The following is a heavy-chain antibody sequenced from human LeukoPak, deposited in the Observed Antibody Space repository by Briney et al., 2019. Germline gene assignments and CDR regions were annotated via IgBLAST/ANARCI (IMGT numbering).Heavy chain of an antibody. D-gene: IGHD2-15*01. V-gene: IGHV4-59*08. J-gene: IGHJ4*02. CDR2: INYSGRS. CDR1: GDSISGDY. Sequence: SETLSLTCNVSGDSISGDYWSWIRQPPGEGLEWVGYINYSGRSSYNPALKSRVTISVDTSSNQVSLKLRSVTAADTAVYYCARLDCSADACYNYWGLGSLFTVSS. CDR3: ARLDCSADACYNY.